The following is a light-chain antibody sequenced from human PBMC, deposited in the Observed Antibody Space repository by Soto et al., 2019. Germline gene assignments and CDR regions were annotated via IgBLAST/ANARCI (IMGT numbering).Light chain of an antibody. V-gene: IGKV3-11*01. Sequence: EFVLTQSPATLSLSPGERAALSCRASQSVSSYLAWYQQKPGQAPRLLIYDASNRATGIPARFSGSGSGTDFTLTISSLQPEDFATYYCQQSYSTPLTFGGGAKADIK. CDR2: DAS. CDR1: QSVSSY. CDR3: QQSYSTPLT. J-gene: IGKJ4*01.